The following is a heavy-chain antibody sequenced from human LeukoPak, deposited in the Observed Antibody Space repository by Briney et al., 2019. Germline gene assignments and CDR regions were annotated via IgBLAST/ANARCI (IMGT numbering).Heavy chain of an antibody. Sequence: TATLCLTCTVAGPSISTYYWTWSRPPAGKGLEWIVYIYHSGSANYNPSLKSRVTISIDKTKNQFSLMLESVTRADTAVYCCSMLKIPATGALFDYWAQGTLVTVSS. CDR1: GPSISTYY. V-gene: IGHV4-59*07. D-gene: IGHD6-13*01. CDR2: IYHSGSA. CDR3: SMLKIPATGALFDY. J-gene: IGHJ4*02.